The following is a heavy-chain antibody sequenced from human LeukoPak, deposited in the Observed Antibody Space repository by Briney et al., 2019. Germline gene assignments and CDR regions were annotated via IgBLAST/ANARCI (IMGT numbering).Heavy chain of an antibody. CDR3: ARVGFGGDDATGPRSPEKYYFDY. CDR1: GGSISSYY. J-gene: IGHJ4*02. D-gene: IGHD2-21*02. V-gene: IGHV4-59*01. Sequence: PSETLSLTCTVSGGSISSYYWSWIRQPPGKGLEWIGYIYYSGSTNYNPSLKSRVTISVDTSKNQFSLKLSSVTAADTAVYFCARVGFGGDDATGPRSPEKYYFDYWGQGTLVTVSS. CDR2: IYYSGST.